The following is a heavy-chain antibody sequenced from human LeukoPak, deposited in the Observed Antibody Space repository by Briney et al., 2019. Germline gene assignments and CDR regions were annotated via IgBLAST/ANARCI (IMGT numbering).Heavy chain of an antibody. D-gene: IGHD3-22*01. CDR1: GFTIISFS. CDR3: ANDLSGYYDY. Sequence: GGSLRLSCAASGFTIISFSMHWVRQAPGKGLEWVALISYDGSNKYYADSVKGRFTISRDNAKNTLYLQMNSLSVDDTAVYYCANDLSGYYDYWGQGTLVTVSS. V-gene: IGHV3-30*18. CDR2: ISYDGSNK. J-gene: IGHJ4*02.